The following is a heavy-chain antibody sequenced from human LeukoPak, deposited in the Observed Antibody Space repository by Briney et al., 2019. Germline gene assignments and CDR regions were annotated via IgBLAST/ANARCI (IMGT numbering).Heavy chain of an antibody. Sequence: SETLSLTCTVSGGSISSTTYYWAWIRQPPGKGLEWIGSIYKTGSTNYSPSLKSRVFISVDTSNNQFSLNLSSVTAADTAVYYCARGVYYYDSSGYYYNAFDIWGQGTMVTVSS. V-gene: IGHV4-39*01. CDR3: ARGVYYYDSSGYYYNAFDI. CDR2: IYKTGST. CDR1: GGSISSTTYY. J-gene: IGHJ3*02. D-gene: IGHD3-22*01.